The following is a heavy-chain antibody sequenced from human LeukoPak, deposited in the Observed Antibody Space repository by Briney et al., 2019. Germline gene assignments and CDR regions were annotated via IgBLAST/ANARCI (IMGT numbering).Heavy chain of an antibody. CDR3: ARVTTGGYYNC. Sequence: SQTLSLTCSVSGDSISSGNYYWTWIRQPAGKGLEWIGRIYSTGSTNYNPSLKSRFTISVDTSKNQFSLRLSSVTAADTAVYYCARVTTGGYYNCWGQGTLVTVS. J-gene: IGHJ4*02. D-gene: IGHD3-22*01. CDR2: IYSTGST. CDR1: GDSISSGNYY. V-gene: IGHV4-61*02.